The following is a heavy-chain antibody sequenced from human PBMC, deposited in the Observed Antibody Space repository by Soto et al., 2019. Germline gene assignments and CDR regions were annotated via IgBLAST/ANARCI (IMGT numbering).Heavy chain of an antibody. J-gene: IGHJ4*02. D-gene: IGHD3-16*01. Sequence: AGSLRLSCAASAFTFSSYAMKWVRQAPGKGLEWVSTITGSGETTYYGDSVKGRFTISRDNSKNTLYLQMDNLTADDTVIYYCAKSKIGSAPYVDYRGEGTRVTVS. CDR1: AFTFSSYA. V-gene: IGHV3-23*01. CDR2: ITGSGETT. CDR3: AKSKIGSAPYVDY.